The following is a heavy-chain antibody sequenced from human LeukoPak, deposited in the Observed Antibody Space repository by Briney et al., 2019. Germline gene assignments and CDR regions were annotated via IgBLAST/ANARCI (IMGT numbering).Heavy chain of an antibody. Sequence: SETLSLTCTVSGGSISSYYWSWIRQPPGKGLEWIGYIYYSGSTNYNPSLKSRVTISVDTSKNQFSLKLSSVAAADTAVYYCARWEARGGFDYWGQGTLVTVSS. J-gene: IGHJ4*02. V-gene: IGHV4-59*01. CDR2: IYYSGST. CDR3: ARWEARGGFDY. CDR1: GGSISSYY. D-gene: IGHD1-26*01.